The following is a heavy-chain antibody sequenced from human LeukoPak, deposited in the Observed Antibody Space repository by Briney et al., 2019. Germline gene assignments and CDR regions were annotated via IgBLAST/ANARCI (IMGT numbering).Heavy chain of an antibody. CDR2: INHSGCT. V-gene: IGHV4-34*01. CDR1: GGSFSGYY. J-gene: IGHJ5*02. Sequence: SETLSLTCAVYGGSFSGYYWSWIRQPPGKGLEWIGEINHSGCTNYNPSLKNRVTISVDTSKHQFSLKLSSVTAADTAVYYCARGSRLYYDFWSGYPNWFDPWGQGTLVTVSS. CDR3: ARGSRLYYDFWSGYPNWFDP. D-gene: IGHD3-3*01.